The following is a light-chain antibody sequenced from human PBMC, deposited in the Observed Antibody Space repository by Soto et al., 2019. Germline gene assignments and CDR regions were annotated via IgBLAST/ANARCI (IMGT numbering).Light chain of an antibody. CDR3: QQRSNWPST. V-gene: IGKV3-11*01. J-gene: IGKJ4*01. CDR1: QSVSSY. Sequence: EIVLTQSPSTQSLSPGERAAISCKASQSVSSYLAWYQQKPGQAPRLLIYDASKRATGIPSRFSGSGSGTDFTLTISSLEHEDFAVYFCQQRSNWPSTFGGGTKVEI. CDR2: DAS.